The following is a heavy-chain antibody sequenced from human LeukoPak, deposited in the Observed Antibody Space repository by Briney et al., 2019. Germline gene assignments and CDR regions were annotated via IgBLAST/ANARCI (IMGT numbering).Heavy chain of an antibody. D-gene: IGHD6-19*01. CDR2: MNPNSGNT. Sequence: ASVKVSCKASGYTFTSYVINWVRQATGQGLEWMGWMNPNSGNTGYAQKFQGRVTITRNTSISTAYMELSSLRSEDTAVYYCARARIYSSGWYDDYSGQGTLVTVSS. V-gene: IGHV1-8*03. CDR3: ARARIYSSGWYDDY. CDR1: GYTFTSYV. J-gene: IGHJ4*02.